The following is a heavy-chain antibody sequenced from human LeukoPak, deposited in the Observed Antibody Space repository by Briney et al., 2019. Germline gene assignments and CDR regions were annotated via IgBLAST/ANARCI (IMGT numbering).Heavy chain of an antibody. CDR2: ISYDGSNE. V-gene: IGHV3-30-3*01. D-gene: IGHD4-11*01. Sequence: GGSLRLSCAASGFIFSNYAMHWVRQAPGKGLEWVAVISYDGSNEYYADSVKGRFTISRDNPKNTLYLQMNSLTAEDTAVYYCARDWSSKYPYYYGMDVWGQGTTVTVSS. J-gene: IGHJ6*02. CDR3: ARDWSSKYPYYYGMDV. CDR1: GFIFSNYA.